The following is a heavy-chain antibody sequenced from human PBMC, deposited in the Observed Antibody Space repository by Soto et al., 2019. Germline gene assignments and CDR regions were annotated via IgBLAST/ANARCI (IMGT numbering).Heavy chain of an antibody. CDR1: GGSISSGCYY. Sequence: TLSLPCTVSGGSISSGCYYWSWIRQHPGKGLEWIVYIYYSGITYYNPSLKSRVTISVDTSKNQFSLKLSSVTAADTAVYYCAREIYCNNGVCPNWFDTWGQGTLVTVSS. V-gene: IGHV4-31*03. CDR3: AREIYCNNGVCPNWFDT. CDR2: IYYSGIT. J-gene: IGHJ5*02. D-gene: IGHD2-8*01.